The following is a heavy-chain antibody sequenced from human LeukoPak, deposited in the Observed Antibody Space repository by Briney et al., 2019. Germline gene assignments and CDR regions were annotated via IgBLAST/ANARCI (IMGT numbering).Heavy chain of an antibody. D-gene: IGHD2/OR15-2a*01. CDR1: GLTVSSKC. J-gene: IGHJ4*02. Sequence: PGRSLSPSWAAAGLTVSSKCISWVRQAPGKGLGWVAFIFTGGNTYYAGPVKGRFTISRDNSKNTLYLQMNSLRVEDTAVYYWARDNSRNFHWGQGTLVTVSS. CDR3: ARDNSRNFH. CDR2: IFTGGNT. V-gene: IGHV3-53*01.